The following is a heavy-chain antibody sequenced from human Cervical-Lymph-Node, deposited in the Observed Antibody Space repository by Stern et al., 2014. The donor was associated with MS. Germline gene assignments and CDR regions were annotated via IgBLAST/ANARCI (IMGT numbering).Heavy chain of an antibody. CDR3: ARQGIGGGKVFYYYAMDV. CDR2: IHPGDSDT. Sequence: QLVQSGAEVKKPGESLKISCKGSGYKFSTYWIGWVRQMPGKGLEWMGIIHPGDSDTRYSPSFQGQVTISVDKSISTAYLQWSSLKASDTAIYFCARQGIGGGKVFYYYAMDVWGQGTTVTVSS. D-gene: IGHD2-15*01. J-gene: IGHJ6*02. V-gene: IGHV5-51*01. CDR1: GYKFSTYW.